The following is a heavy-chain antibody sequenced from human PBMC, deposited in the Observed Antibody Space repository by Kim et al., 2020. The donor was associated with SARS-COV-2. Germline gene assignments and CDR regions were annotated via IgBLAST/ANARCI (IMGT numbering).Heavy chain of an antibody. CDR3: ARAYDSSHFAP. D-gene: IGHD3-22*01. CDR2: T. J-gene: IGHJ5*02. Sequence: THYKPSLQSRVTKSVDTSKTQFSLRMSSVTAAHTAVYYCARAYDSSHFAPWGQRTLVTVSS. V-gene: IGHV4-59*01.